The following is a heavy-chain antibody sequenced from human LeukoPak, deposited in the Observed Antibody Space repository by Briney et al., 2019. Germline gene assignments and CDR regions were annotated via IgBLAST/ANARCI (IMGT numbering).Heavy chain of an antibody. Sequence: GGSLRLSCAASGFTFSGYWMSWVRQAPGKGLEWVANIKQDGSEKYYVDSVKGRFTISRDNAKNSLYLQMNSLRAEDTAVYYCARGEPYCSSTSCHDTCYFDYWGQGTLVTVSS. V-gene: IGHV3-7*01. CDR1: GFTFSGYW. D-gene: IGHD2-2*01. CDR3: ARGEPYCSSTSCHDTCYFDY. CDR2: IKQDGSEK. J-gene: IGHJ4*02.